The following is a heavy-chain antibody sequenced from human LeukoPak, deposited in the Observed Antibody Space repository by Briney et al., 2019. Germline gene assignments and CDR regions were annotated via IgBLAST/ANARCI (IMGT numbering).Heavy chain of an antibody. D-gene: IGHD4-11*01. V-gene: IGHV3-30*18. CDR2: ISYDGSNK. Sequence: GGSLRLSCAASGFTFSRFGMHWVRQAPRKGLEWVAVISYDGSNKYYADSVKGRFTISRDNSKNTLYLQMNSLRAEDTAVYYCAKDRPPTVNGCLDYWGQGTLVTVSS. CDR3: AKDRPPTVNGCLDY. CDR1: GFTFSRFG. J-gene: IGHJ4*02.